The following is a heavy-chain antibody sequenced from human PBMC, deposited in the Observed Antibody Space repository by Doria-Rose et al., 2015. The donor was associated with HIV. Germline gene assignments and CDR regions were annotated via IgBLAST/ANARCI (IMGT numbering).Heavy chain of an antibody. CDR3: ARPGSGSDYSSRYFQH. CDR1: GGSFSGHY. D-gene: IGHD3-10*01. V-gene: IGHV4-34*01. Sequence: CAVYGGSFSGHYWIWIRQSPGKGLEWIGEINRSGNTNYNPSLKSRVTISVDTSKNQFSLKVTSVTAADTAVYYCARPGSGSDYSSRYFQHWGQGTLVTVSS. CDR2: INRSGNT. J-gene: IGHJ1*01.